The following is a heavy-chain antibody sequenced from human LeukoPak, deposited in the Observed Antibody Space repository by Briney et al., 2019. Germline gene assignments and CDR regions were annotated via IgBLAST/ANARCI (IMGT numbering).Heavy chain of an antibody. CDR3: ARSPDILTGENFDY. Sequence: ASVKVSCKASGYTFTGYYMHWVRQAPGHGLEWMGWINPDSGGTNYAQKFQGRVTMTRDMSISTAYMELSRLRSDDTAVYYCARSPDILTGENFDYWGQGTLVTVSS. J-gene: IGHJ4*02. D-gene: IGHD3-9*01. CDR1: GYTFTGYY. CDR2: INPDSGGT. V-gene: IGHV1-2*02.